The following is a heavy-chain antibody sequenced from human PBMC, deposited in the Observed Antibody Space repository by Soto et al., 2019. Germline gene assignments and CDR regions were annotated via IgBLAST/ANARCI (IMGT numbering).Heavy chain of an antibody. CDR1: GYSFTDYH. CDR2: INPKSGGT. J-gene: IGHJ6*02. V-gene: IGHV1-2*04. CDR3: ARGDSTDWSNGVCSFFYNHDMDV. Sequence: GASVKVSCKASGYSFTDYHIHWVRQAPGQGLEWLGRINPKSGGTSTAQKFQGWVTMTTDTSISTASMELTRLTSDDTAIYYCARGDSTDWSNGVCSFFYNHDMDVWGQGTRSPSP. D-gene: IGHD2-8*01.